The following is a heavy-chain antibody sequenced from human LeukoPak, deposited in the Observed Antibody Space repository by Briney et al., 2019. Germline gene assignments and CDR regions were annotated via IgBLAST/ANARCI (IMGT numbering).Heavy chain of an antibody. CDR2: ISSSAATT. V-gene: IGHV3-11*04. CDR1: VFRFSDYY. CDR3: ARDRGSTVTTVGY. Sequence: PGGSPRLSCVTSVFRFSDYYMMWIRQAPGKGPEWVAHISSSAATTLYADSVKGRFTVSRDNAKNSLYLEMTSLRPEDTAVYYCARDRGSTVTTVGYWGQGTLVTVSS. D-gene: IGHD4-17*01. J-gene: IGHJ4*02.